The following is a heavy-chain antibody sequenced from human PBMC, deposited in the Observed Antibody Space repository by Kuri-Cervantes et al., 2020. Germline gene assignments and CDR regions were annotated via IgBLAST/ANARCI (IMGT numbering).Heavy chain of an antibody. CDR2: ISYDGSNK. J-gene: IGHJ3*02. Sequence: GESLKISCAASGFTFSNYAMHWVRQAPGKGLEWVAVISYDGSNKYYADSVKGRFTISRDNSKNTLYLQMNSLRAEDTAVYYCARVTSGAFDIWGQGTMVTVSS. CDR3: ARVTSGAFDI. V-gene: IGHV3-30-3*01. CDR1: GFTFSNYA.